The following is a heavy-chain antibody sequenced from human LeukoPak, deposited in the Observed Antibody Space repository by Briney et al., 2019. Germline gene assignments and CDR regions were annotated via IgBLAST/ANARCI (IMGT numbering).Heavy chain of an antibody. V-gene: IGHV1-8*01. Sequence: ASVKVSCKASGYTFTSYDINWVRQATGQGLEWLGWMNPNSGNTGYAQKFQGRVTMTRNTSISTAYMELSSLRSEDTAVYYCARTVPMVRGVIIRRFWFDPWGQGTLVTVSS. CDR3: ARTVPMVRGVIIRRFWFDP. D-gene: IGHD3-10*01. CDR1: GYTFTSYD. J-gene: IGHJ5*02. CDR2: MNPNSGNT.